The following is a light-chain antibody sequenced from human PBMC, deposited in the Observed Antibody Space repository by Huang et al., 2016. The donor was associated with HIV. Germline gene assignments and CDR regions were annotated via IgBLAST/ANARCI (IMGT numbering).Light chain of an antibody. J-gene: IGKJ5*01. CDR1: QSVTNN. CDR2: GAS. Sequence: EIVMTQSPATLSVSPGERVTLSCRASQSVTNNLAWYQQKPGQAPRLRIYGASSRATDIPARFRGSGSGTEFTLTISSLQSEDFGVYYCQQYHYWPPVTFGQGTRLEIK. V-gene: IGKV3-15*01. CDR3: QQYHYWPPVT.